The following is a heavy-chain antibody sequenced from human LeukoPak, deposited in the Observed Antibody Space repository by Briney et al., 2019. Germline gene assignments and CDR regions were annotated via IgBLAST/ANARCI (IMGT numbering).Heavy chain of an antibody. J-gene: IGHJ4*02. CDR3: AKDEADILTGPLVF. CDR2: FSWNSGSI. CDR1: GFTFDDYA. D-gene: IGHD3-9*01. Sequence: PGGSLRLSCAASGFTFDDYAMHWVRQAPGKGLEWVSGFSWNSGSIGYADSVKGRFTISRDNAKNSLYLQMNSLRAEDTALYYCAKDEADILTGPLVFWGQGTLVTVSS. V-gene: IGHV3-9*01.